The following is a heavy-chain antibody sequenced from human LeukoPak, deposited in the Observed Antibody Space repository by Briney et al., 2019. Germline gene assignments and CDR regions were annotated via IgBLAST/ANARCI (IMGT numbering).Heavy chain of an antibody. V-gene: IGHV4-59*12. D-gene: IGHD6-13*01. J-gene: IGHJ2*01. CDR1: GGSINNYY. Sequence: SETLSLTCTVSGGSINNYYWSWIRQPPGKGLEWIAYIYYTGGSTNYNPSLKSRVTISVDTSNNQFSLKLNSVTAADTAVYYCARVSSSWYQDWYFDRWGRGTLVTVSS. CDR2: IYYTGGST. CDR3: ARVSSSWYQDWYFDR.